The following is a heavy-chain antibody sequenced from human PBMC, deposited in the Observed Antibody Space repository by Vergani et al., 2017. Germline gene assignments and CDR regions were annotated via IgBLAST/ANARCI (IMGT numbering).Heavy chain of an antibody. J-gene: IGHJ4*02. CDR1: GESIRSGSHY. CDR3: AREQKSGRYFDY. D-gene: IGHD5-12*01. CDR2: IHTGGST. Sequence: QVKLQESGPGLLKPSQTLSLTCTVSGESIRSGSHYWSWIRQPAGKGPEWIGHIHTGGSTDLNPSFKSRVSISVDTSKSQFSLKLNSVTVADTAVYYCAREQKSGRYFDYWGQGTLVTVSS. V-gene: IGHV4-61*02.